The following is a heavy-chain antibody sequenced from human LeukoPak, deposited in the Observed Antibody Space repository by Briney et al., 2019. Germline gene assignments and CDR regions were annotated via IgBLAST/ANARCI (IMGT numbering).Heavy chain of an antibody. CDR1: GFTFDEYA. J-gene: IGHJ6*03. CDR3: AKNDFWSGYPLYYYYYYMDV. D-gene: IGHD3-3*01. CDR2: ISWNSGSK. V-gene: IGHV3-9*01. Sequence: GRSLRLSCAASGFTFDEYAMHWVRQAPGKGLEWVSGISWNSGSKGYAGSVKGRFTISRDNSKNTLYLQMNSLRAEDTAVYYCAKNDFWSGYPLYYYYYYMDVWGKGTTVTVSS.